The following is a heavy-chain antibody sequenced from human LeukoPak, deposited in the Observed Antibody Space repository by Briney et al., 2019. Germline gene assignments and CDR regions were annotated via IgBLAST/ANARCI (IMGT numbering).Heavy chain of an antibody. J-gene: IGHJ4*02. CDR1: GYTFTAHY. D-gene: IGHD2-8*01. CDR3: AREAADSSVCDF. CDR2: INPNTGGT. V-gene: IGHV1-2*02. Sequence: ASVKVSCKASGYTFTAHYIHWMRQAPGRGLEWVGWINPNTGGTECAQNVQGRVTMTRDTSINTVYMELNRLTSDDTAVFYCAREAADSSVCDFWGQGSLVTVSS.